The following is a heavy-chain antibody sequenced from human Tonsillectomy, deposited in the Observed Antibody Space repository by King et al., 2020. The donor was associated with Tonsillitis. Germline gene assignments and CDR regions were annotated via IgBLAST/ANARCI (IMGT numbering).Heavy chain of an antibody. CDR3: ARQFLHLDY. CDR1: GFTFESYT. V-gene: IGHV3-30*04. Sequence: VQLVESGGGVVQPGRSLRLSCAASGFTFESYTMNWVRQAPGKGLEWVALISYDGSKKYYADSVQGRFTISRDNSRNTLFLQMNSLRREDTAVYYCARQFLHLDYWGQGTLVTGSS. CDR2: ISYDGSKK. J-gene: IGHJ4*02.